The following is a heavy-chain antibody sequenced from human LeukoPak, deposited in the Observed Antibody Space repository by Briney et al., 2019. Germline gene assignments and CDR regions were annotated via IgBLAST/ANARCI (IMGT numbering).Heavy chain of an antibody. CDR1: GFVFRSYA. D-gene: IGHD3-3*01. V-gene: IGHV3-23*01. Sequence: GGSLRLSCAASGFVFRSYAMSWVRQAPGKGLEWVSGISSSGGSTYHADSVRGRFTISRDNSKNTQYLQMNSLRVEDTAVYYCAKGHRYDFWSGYLTPNWLDPWGQGTLVTVSS. J-gene: IGHJ5*02. CDR3: AKGHRYDFWSGYLTPNWLDP. CDR2: ISSSGGST.